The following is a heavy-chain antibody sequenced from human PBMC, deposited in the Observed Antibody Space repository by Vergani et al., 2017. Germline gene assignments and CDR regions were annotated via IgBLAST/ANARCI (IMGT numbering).Heavy chain of an antibody. CDR2: IYYSGTT. Sequence: QVQLQESGPGLVKASQTLSLTCSVCCAYLRSGCFYWSWVRQRPGMGLVWIGYIYYSGTTYYNPSLESRLTISLDASENHLSLKLTSVTAADTAVYYCARQKDYYMDVWGKGATVTVS. CDR3: ARQKDYYMDV. J-gene: IGHJ6*03. V-gene: IGHV4-31*03. CDR1: CAYLRSGCFY.